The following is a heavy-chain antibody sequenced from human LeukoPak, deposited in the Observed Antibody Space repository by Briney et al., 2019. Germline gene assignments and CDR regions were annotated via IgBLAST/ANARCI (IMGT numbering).Heavy chain of an antibody. CDR2: IYTTGST. CDR1: GGSISSYY. V-gene: IGHV4-4*07. Sequence: SETLSLTCTVSGGSISSYYWSWIRQPAGKGLEWIGRIYTTGSTNYNPSLKSRVTISVDTSKNQFSLKLSSVTAADTAVYYCARHQGNWNVLYYFDYWGQGTLVTVSS. D-gene: IGHD1-1*01. J-gene: IGHJ4*02. CDR3: ARHQGNWNVLYYFDY.